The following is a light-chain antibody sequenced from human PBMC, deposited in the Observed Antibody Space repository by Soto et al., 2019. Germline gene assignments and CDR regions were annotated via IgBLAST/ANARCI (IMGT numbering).Light chain of an antibody. CDR1: SSDVGSYTF. Sequence: QSVLAQPASVSASPGQSITISCTGTSSDVGSYTFVSWYQQSPGKAPKVMIYEASKRPSGVSNRFSASKSGNTASLTISGLQADDEADYYCVSYACSYTYVFGTGTKVTVL. V-gene: IGLV2-23*01. J-gene: IGLJ1*01. CDR3: VSYACSYTYV. CDR2: EAS.